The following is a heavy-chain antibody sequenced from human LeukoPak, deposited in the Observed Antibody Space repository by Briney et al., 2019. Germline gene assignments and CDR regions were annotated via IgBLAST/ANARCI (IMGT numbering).Heavy chain of an antibody. J-gene: IGHJ4*02. CDR2: ISSSSSYI. CDR1: GFTFSSNS. V-gene: IGHV3-21*04. D-gene: IGHD1-26*01. CDR3: AKRYSGTSGLYNFDY. Sequence: PGGSLRLSCAASGFTFSSNSMNWVRQAPGKGLEWVSSISSSSSYIYYADSVKGRFTISRDNSKNTLYLQMNSLRAEDTAVYYCAKRYSGTSGLYNFDYWGQGTLVTVSS.